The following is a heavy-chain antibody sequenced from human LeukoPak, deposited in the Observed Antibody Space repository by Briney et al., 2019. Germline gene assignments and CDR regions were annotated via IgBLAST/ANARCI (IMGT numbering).Heavy chain of an antibody. CDR2: ISGSGGGT. Sequence: GGSLRLSCAASGFTFSDYSMSWVRQAPGKGLEWVAAISGSGGGTDYADSVKGRFTISRDNSKNTLYLQMNSLRAEDTAVYYCAKGEQWLVLYFQHWGQGTLVTVSS. V-gene: IGHV3-23*01. D-gene: IGHD6-19*01. J-gene: IGHJ1*01. CDR3: AKGEQWLVLYFQH. CDR1: GFTFSDYS.